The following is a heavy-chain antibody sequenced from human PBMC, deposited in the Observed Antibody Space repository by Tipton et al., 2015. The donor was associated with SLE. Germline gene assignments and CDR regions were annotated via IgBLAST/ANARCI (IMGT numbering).Heavy chain of an antibody. CDR1: GGSISSSSYY. CDR3: ARGDIVVVKDY. J-gene: IGHJ4*02. V-gene: IGHV4-39*01. Sequence: TLSLTCTVSGGSISSSSYYWGWIRQPPGKGLEWIGSIYYSGSTYYNPSLKSRVTISVDTSKNQFSLKLSSVTAADTAVYYCARGDIVVVKDYWGQGTLVTVSS. D-gene: IGHD2-15*01. CDR2: IYYSGST.